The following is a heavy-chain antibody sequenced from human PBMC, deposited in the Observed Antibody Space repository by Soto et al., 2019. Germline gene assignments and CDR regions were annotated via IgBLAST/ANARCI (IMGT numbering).Heavy chain of an antibody. Sequence: PSETLSLTCTVSGGSISSSSYYWGWIRQPLGKGLEWIGSIYYSGSTYYNPSLKSRVTISVDTSKNQFSLKLSSVTAADTAVYYCATRSRKGAAAGNYYYYYMDVWGKGTTVTV. V-gene: IGHV4-39*01. J-gene: IGHJ6*03. CDR1: GGSISSSSYY. CDR3: ATRSRKGAAAGNYYYYYMDV. CDR2: IYYSGST. D-gene: IGHD6-13*01.